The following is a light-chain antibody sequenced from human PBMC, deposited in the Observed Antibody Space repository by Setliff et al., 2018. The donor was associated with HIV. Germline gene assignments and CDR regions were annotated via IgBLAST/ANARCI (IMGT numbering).Light chain of an antibody. V-gene: IGKV4-1*01. CDR1: QNILYSSNNKNY. J-gene: IGKJ1*01. CDR3: QQYYNPPLT. Sequence: DIVMTQSPDSLAVSLGERATINCKSSQNILYSSNNKNYLAWYQQKPGQPPKLLIYWASTRESGVPDRFSGSGSGTDFTLTISGLQAEDVAVYYCQQYYNPPLTFGQGTKVDIK. CDR2: WAS.